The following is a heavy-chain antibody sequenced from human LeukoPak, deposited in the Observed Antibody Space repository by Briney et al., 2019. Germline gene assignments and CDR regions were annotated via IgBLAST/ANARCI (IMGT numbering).Heavy chain of an antibody. V-gene: IGHV3-23*01. CDR2: ISGSGGGT. CDR3: ANQYYYDSSGYYAY. J-gene: IGHJ4*02. Sequence: GGSLRLSCAASGFTFNSYAMSWVRQAPEKGLEWVATISGSGGGTYYADSVKGRFTISRDDSKNTLYLQMNSLRAEDTAVYYCANQYYYDSSGYYAYWGQGTLVTVSS. CDR1: GFTFNSYA. D-gene: IGHD3-22*01.